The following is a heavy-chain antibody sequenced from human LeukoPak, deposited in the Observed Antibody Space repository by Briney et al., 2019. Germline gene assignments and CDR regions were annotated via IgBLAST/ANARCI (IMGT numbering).Heavy chain of an antibody. V-gene: IGHV4-39*01. CDR1: GDSINDDDSY. D-gene: IGHD2-21*01. Sequence: SETLSLTCTVSGDSINDDDSYWGWIRQPPGKGLEHIGSVSYGGSTYYSPSLKSRVNIYIDISKNQFSLELRSVTAADTAVYYCARRSYSASFDPWGQGSLVTVSS. J-gene: IGHJ5*02. CDR2: VSYGGST. CDR3: ARRSYSASFDP.